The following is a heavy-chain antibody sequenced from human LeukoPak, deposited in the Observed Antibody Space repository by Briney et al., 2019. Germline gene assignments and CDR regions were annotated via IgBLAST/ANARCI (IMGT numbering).Heavy chain of an antibody. Sequence: SETLSLTCAVYGGSFSGYYWSWIRQPPGKGLEWIGEINHSGSTNYNPSLKSRVTISVDTSKNQFSLKLSSVTAADTAVYYCARHCPLPSTVTNPHAFDIWGQGTMVTVSS. J-gene: IGHJ3*02. D-gene: IGHD4-11*01. CDR1: GGSFSGYY. V-gene: IGHV4-34*01. CDR3: ARHCPLPSTVTNPHAFDI. CDR2: INHSGST.